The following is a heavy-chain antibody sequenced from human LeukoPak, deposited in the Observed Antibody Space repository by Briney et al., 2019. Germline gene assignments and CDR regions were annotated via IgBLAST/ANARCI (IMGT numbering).Heavy chain of an antibody. V-gene: IGHV3-7*03. J-gene: IGHJ4*02. D-gene: IGHD4/OR15-4a*01. Sequence: GSLRLSCAASGFGFSKFLMYWVRQPPGKGLEWLAKINEGGSEAHYVDSVKGRFTISRDNANNSLFLQMSSLRVEDTAVYYCASGAHWGLGTLVIVSS. CDR3: ASGAH. CDR2: INEGGSEA. CDR1: GFGFSKFL.